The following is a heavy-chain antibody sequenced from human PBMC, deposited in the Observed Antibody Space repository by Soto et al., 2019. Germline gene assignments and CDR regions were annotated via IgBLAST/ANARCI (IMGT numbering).Heavy chain of an antibody. CDR3: AKEGSLWFGELLLFDY. V-gene: IGHV3-23*01. CDR2: ISGSGGST. D-gene: IGHD3-10*01. Sequence: GGSLRLSCAASGFTFSSYAMSWVRQAPGKGLEWVSAISGSGGSTYYADSVKGRFTISRDNSKNTLYLQMNSLRAEDTAVYYCAKEGSLWFGELLLFDYWGQGTLVTVSA. J-gene: IGHJ4*02. CDR1: GFTFSSYA.